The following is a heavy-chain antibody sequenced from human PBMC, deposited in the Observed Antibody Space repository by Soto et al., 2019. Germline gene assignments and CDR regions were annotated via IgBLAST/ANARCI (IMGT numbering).Heavy chain of an antibody. Sequence: ASVKVSCKASGYTFTSYYMHWVRQAPGQGLEWMGIINPSGGSTSYAQKFQGRVTMTRDTSTSTVYMELSSLRSEDTAVYYCARRGPTDVYRTYGMDVWGQGTTVTVSS. J-gene: IGHJ6*02. V-gene: IGHV1-46*01. CDR2: INPSGGST. CDR3: ARRGPTDVYRTYGMDV. CDR1: GYTFTSYY. D-gene: IGHD1-1*01.